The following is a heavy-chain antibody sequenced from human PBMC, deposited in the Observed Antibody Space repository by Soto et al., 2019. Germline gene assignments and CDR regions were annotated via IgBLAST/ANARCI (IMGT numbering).Heavy chain of an antibody. CDR1: GYSFTSYW. J-gene: IGHJ5*02. Sequence: GESLKISCKGSGYSFTSYWIGWVRQMPGKGLEWMGIIYPGDSDTRYSPSFQGQVTISADKSISTAYLQWSSLKASDTAMYYCATYGSGSHYKDSNNWFDPWGQGTMVTVSS. V-gene: IGHV5-51*01. CDR2: IYPGDSDT. D-gene: IGHD3-10*01. CDR3: ATYGSGSHYKDSNNWFDP.